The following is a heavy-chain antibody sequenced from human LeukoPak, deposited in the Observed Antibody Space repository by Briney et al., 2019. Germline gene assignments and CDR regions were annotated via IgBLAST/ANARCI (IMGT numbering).Heavy chain of an antibody. J-gene: IGHJ4*02. CDR2: INTYNGNT. CDR3: AREQKSIGSYFNY. CDR1: GYTFTSYD. D-gene: IGHD1-26*01. V-gene: IGHV1-18*01. Sequence: ASVKVSCKASGYTFTSYDISWVRHAPGQGLEWMGWINTYNGNTNYPQKLQGRVTMTTDTSTSTAYMELRNLRSDDTAVYYCAREQKSIGSYFNYWGQGTLVTVSS.